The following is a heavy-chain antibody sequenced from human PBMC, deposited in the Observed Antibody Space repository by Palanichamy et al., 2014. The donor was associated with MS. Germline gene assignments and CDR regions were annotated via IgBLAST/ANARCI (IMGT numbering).Heavy chain of an antibody. J-gene: IGHJ4*02. V-gene: IGHV5-51*01. D-gene: IGHD1-26*01. Sequence: EVQLVQSGTEVKKPGESLKISCKGSGYSFANSWIAWVRQMPGKGLEWMGIIYPGDSDTRYSPSFQGHVTISADKSITTAYLQWTSLRASDTAMYYYARQLYSGGYSVYWGQGTLVTVSS. CDR1: GYSFANSW. CDR3: ARQLYSGGYSVY. CDR2: IYPGDSDT.